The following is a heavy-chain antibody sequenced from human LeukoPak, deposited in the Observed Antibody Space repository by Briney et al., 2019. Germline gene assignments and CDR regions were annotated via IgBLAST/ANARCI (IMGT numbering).Heavy chain of an antibody. J-gene: IGHJ3*02. D-gene: IGHD3-10*01. V-gene: IGHV3-53*04. CDR2: IYSGGST. Sequence: GGSLRLSCAASGFTVSSNYMSWVRQAPGKGLEWVSVIYSGGSTYYADSVKGRFTISRHNSKNTLYLQMNSLRAEDTAVYYCAREGNYYGSGSYQGAFDIWGQGTMVTVS. CDR3: AREGNYYGSGSYQGAFDI. CDR1: GFTVSSNY.